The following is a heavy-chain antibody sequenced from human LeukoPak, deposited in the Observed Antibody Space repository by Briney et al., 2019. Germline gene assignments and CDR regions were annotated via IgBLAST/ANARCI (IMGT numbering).Heavy chain of an antibody. Sequence: PSGTLSLTCAVSGGSISSSNWWSWVRQPPGKGLEWIGEIYHSGSTNYNPSLKSRVTISVDKSKNQFSLKLSSVTAADTAVYYCARDRSHDSSSWYPPPSNYYYYGMDVWGQGTTVTVSS. CDR2: IYHSGST. J-gene: IGHJ6*02. CDR3: ARDRSHDSSSWYPPPSNYYYYGMDV. CDR1: GGSISSSNW. D-gene: IGHD6-13*01. V-gene: IGHV4-4*02.